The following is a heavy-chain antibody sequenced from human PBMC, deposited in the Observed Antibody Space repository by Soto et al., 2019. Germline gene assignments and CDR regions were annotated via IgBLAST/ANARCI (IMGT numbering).Heavy chain of an antibody. D-gene: IGHD3-10*01. J-gene: IGHJ4*02. CDR1: GGSISSGNYF. Sequence: QVQLQESGPGLVKPSQTLSLTCTVSGGSISSGNYFWSWIRQHPGKVLEWIGYLYYSGSTNYNPSLKRRVTISGDTSKNQVSLNLSSVTAADTAVYYCAIVRERSGGVRDYWGQGTVVTVSS. V-gene: IGHV4-31*03. CDR2: LYYSGST. CDR3: AIVRERSGGVRDY.